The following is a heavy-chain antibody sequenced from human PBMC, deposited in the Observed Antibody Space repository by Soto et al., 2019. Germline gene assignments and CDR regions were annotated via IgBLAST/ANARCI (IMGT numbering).Heavy chain of an antibody. CDR3: AKFPAYCSGGSCYLYYCGS. Sequence: GASVKVSCKASGCTFTSYYMHWVRQAPGQGLEWMGIINPSGGSTSYAQKFQGRVTMTRDTSTSTVYMELSSLRSEDTAVYYCAKFPAYCSGGSCYLYYCGSWGQGTLVIASS. CDR1: GCTFTSYY. CDR2: INPSGGST. J-gene: IGHJ4*02. V-gene: IGHV1-46*01. D-gene: IGHD2-15*01.